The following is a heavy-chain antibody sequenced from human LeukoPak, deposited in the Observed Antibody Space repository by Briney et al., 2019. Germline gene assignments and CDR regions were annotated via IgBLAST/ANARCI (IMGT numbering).Heavy chain of an antibody. D-gene: IGHD2-8*01. V-gene: IGHV5-51*01. J-gene: IGHJ3*02. CDR1: GYSFTSYW. Sequence: RGESLKISCKGSGYSFTSYWIGWVRQMPGKGLEWMGIIYPGDSDTRYSPSFQGQVTISADKSISTAYLQWSSLKASDTAMYYCARGLMVYAIASAFDIWGQGTMVTVSS. CDR3: ARGLMVYAIASAFDI. CDR2: IYPGDSDT.